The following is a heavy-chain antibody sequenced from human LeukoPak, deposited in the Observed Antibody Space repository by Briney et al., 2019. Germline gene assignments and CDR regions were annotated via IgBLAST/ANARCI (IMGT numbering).Heavy chain of an antibody. CDR3: ARDKIVPAALYYFDY. J-gene: IGHJ4*02. CDR1: GGSISSYY. D-gene: IGHD2-2*01. Sequence: SETLSLTCTVSGGSISSYYWSWIRQPAGKGLKWIGRIYTSGSTNYNPSLKSRVTMSVDTSKNQFSLKLSSVTAADTAVYYCARDKIVPAALYYFDYWGQGTLVTVSS. V-gene: IGHV4-4*07. CDR2: IYTSGST.